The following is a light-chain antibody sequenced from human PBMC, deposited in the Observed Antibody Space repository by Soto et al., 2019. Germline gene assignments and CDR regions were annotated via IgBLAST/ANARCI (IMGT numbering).Light chain of an antibody. CDR3: RHYGSSSTRT. J-gene: IGKJ1*01. CDR2: DEX. Sequence: EIVLTQSTCMLSLSPGERATLSCRASQCVSNDFLAGYVQKPGQAPRILXXDEXTRATDVPERFIGSGSGGDFTLSIIRMDPADFAVSYCRHYGSSSTRTFGQGTKVDIK. V-gene: IGKV3-20*01. CDR1: QCVSNDF.